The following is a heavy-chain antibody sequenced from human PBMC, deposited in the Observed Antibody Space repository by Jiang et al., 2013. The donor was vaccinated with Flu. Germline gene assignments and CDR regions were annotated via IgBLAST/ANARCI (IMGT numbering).Heavy chain of an antibody. D-gene: IGHD7-27*01. J-gene: IGHJ4*03. CDR2: INPNSGGT. V-gene: IGHV1-2*04. CDR1: GYTFTGYY. CDR3: ARDQSLSGXTYYFDY. Sequence: CGAEVKKPGASVKVSCKASGYTFTGYYMHWVRQAPGQGLEWMGWINPNSGGTNYAQKFQGWVTMTRDTSISTAYMELSRLRSDDTAVYYCARDQSLSGXTYYFDYVGPGTLVHRL.